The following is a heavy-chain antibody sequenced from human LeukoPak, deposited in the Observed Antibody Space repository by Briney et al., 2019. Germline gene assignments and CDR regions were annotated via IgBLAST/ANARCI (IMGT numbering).Heavy chain of an antibody. Sequence: PSETLSLTCTVSGGSISSYYWSWIRQPPGKGLEWIGYIYYSGSTNYNPSLKNRVTISVDTSKNHFSLKLTSVTAADTAVHYCARSSGWYYDYWGQGTLVTVSS. D-gene: IGHD6-19*01. CDR1: GGSISSYY. J-gene: IGHJ4*02. V-gene: IGHV4-59*08. CDR2: IYYSGST. CDR3: ARSSGWYYDY.